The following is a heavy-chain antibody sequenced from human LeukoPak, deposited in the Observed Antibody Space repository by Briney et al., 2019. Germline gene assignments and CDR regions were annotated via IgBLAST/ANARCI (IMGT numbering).Heavy chain of an antibody. CDR2: IYYSGST. CDR1: GGSLSSYY. D-gene: IGHD6-13*01. Sequence: SETLSLTCTVSGGSLSSYYWSWIRQPPGKGLEWIGYIYYSGSTNYNPSLKSRVTISVDTSKNQFSLKLSSVTAADTAVYYCAARIAAAGKRVYYFDYWGQGTLVTVSS. CDR3: AARIAAAGKRVYYFDY. J-gene: IGHJ4*02. V-gene: IGHV4-59*08.